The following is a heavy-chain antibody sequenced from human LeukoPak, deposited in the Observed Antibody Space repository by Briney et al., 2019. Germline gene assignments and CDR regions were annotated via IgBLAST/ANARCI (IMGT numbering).Heavy chain of an antibody. CDR1: GGPISSKSFF. V-gene: IGHV4-39*02. D-gene: IGHD2-15*01. CDR2: IYYSGTT. J-gene: IGHJ5*01. CDR3: ARDSYCSGGYCYAYDS. Sequence: PSETLSLTCSVSGGPISSKSFFWGWVRQPPGEGLEWIGSIYYSGTTYYNPSLKSRVTISVDTSKNQFSLKLSSVTAADSAVYYCARDSYCSGGYCYAYDSWGQGTLVTVSS.